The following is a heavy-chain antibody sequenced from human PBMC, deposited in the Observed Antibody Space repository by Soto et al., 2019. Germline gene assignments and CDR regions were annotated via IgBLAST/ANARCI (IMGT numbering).Heavy chain of an antibody. CDR2: IDGSGRNT. V-gene: IGHV3-23*01. J-gene: IGHJ4*02. CDR3: AKDGGSVCSGGTCYFQAPNY. Sequence: PWGSLRLSCAASGFTFSSYAMSWVRQSPGKGLEWVSGIDGSGRNTYYADSVKGRFTISRDNSKNTLSVQMNGLRVEDTALYYCAKDGGSVCSGGTCYFQAPNYWGQGTLVTVSS. D-gene: IGHD2-15*01. CDR1: GFTFSSYA.